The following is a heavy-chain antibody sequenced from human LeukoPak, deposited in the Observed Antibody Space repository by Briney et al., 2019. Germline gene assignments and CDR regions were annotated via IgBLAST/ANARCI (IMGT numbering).Heavy chain of an antibody. CDR2: IYSGST. CDR3: ARVGTSNAYYDFWSGYYSWFDP. Sequence: SSETLSLTCTVSGGSISSSSYYWGWIRQPPGKGLERIGSIYSGSTYYNPSLKSRVTISVDTSKNQFSLKLSSVTAADTAVYYRARVGTSNAYYDFWSGYYSWFDPWGQGTLVTVSS. V-gene: IGHV4-39*07. CDR1: GGSISSSSYY. J-gene: IGHJ5*02. D-gene: IGHD3-3*01.